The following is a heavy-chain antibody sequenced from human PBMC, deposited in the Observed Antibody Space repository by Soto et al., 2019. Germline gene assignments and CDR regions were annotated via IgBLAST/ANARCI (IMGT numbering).Heavy chain of an antibody. V-gene: IGHV3-7*01. J-gene: IGHJ4*02. CDR3: ARDIGFDYVN. Sequence: VGSLRLSCAVSGFNVMSYWMSWVRQAPGKGLEWVASIKEDGSEIYYLQSVRGRFSISRDSAGNALHLTMNYLSAEDTGVYFCARDIGFDYVNWGQGTLVTVSS. CDR1: GFNVMSYW. CDR2: IKEDGSEI. D-gene: IGHD3-16*01.